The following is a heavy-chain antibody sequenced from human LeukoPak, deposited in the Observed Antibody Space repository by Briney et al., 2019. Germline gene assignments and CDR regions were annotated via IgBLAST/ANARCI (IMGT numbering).Heavy chain of an antibody. J-gene: IGHJ3*02. CDR1: GGSISSYY. Sequence: PSETLSLTCTVSGGSISSYYWSWIRQPAGKGLEWIGRIYTSGSTNYNPSLKSRVTMSVDTSKNQFSLKLSSVTAADTAVYYCARDSGYCSSTSCYSGAFDIWGQGTMVTVSS. CDR3: ARDSGYCSSTSCYSGAFDI. D-gene: IGHD2-2*01. CDR2: IYTSGST. V-gene: IGHV4-4*07.